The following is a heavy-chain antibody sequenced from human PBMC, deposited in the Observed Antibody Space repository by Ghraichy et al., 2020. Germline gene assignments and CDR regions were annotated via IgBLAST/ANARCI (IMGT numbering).Heavy chain of an antibody. CDR2: IYWNDVK. J-gene: IGHJ4*02. CDR3: AHTYYDFWSGYLGFDY. D-gene: IGHD3-3*01. CDR1: GFSLSTSGVG. V-gene: IGHV2-5*01. Sequence: SGPTLVKPTQTLTLTCTFSGFSLSTSGVGVGWIRQPPGKALEWLALIYWNDVKGYSPSLKSRLTITKDTSKNQVLFTMTNMNPVDTATYYCAHTYYDFWSGYLGFDYWGQGTLVTVSS.